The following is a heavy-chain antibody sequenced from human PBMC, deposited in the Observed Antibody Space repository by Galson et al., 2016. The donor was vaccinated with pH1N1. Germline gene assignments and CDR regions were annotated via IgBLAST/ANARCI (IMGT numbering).Heavy chain of an antibody. D-gene: IGHD1-26*01. V-gene: IGHV3-64*02. J-gene: IGHJ4*02. CDR2: IGSNERTT. CDR3: TRYAGGYSDLDY. Sequence: SLRLSCAASGFTFSAYAMHWVRQAPGKGLEYVSVIGSNERTTYYADSVNGRFTISRDNSKNTVYLQMGSLRAEDMAVYYCTRYAGGYSDLDYWGQGTLVTVSS. CDR1: GFTFSAYA.